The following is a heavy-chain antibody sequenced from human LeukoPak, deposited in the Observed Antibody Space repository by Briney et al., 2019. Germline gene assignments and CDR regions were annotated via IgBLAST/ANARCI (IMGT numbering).Heavy chain of an antibody. CDR1: GGSISSYY. CDR2: IYYSGST. V-gene: IGHV4-59*12. CDR3: ARALGSYDAFDI. J-gene: IGHJ3*02. D-gene: IGHD1-26*01. Sequence: PSETLSLTCTVSGGSISSYYWSWIRQPPGKGLEWIGYIYYSGSTNYNPSLKSRVTISVDTSKNQFSLKLSSVTAADTAVYYCARALGSYDAFDIWGQGTMVTVSS.